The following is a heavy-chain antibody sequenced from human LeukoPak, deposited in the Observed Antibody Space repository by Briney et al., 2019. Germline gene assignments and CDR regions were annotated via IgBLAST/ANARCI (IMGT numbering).Heavy chain of an antibody. CDR2: INPNSGGT. CDR1: GYTFTGYY. Sequence: ASVKVSCKACGYTFTGYYMHWVRQDPGQGLEWMGRINPNSGGTNYAQKFQGRVTMTRDTSISTAYMELSRLRSDDTAVYYCARGGKGGPEDPAKYFQHWGQGTLVTVSS. CDR3: ARGGKGGPEDPAKYFQH. J-gene: IGHJ1*01. D-gene: IGHD1-26*01. V-gene: IGHV1-2*06.